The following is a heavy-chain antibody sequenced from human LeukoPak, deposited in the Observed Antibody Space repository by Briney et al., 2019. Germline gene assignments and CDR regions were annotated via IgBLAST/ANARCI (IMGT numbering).Heavy chain of an antibody. J-gene: IGHJ5*02. CDR3: VRDGGVDRLGVAVTDGFDP. CDR2: ISSSGSTI. V-gene: IGHV3-11*04. Sequence: GGSLRLSCAASGFTFSDYYMSWIRQAPGKGLEWVSYISSSGSTIYYADSVKGRFTISRDNAKNEVYLQMNSLRAEDTAVYYCVRDGGVDRLGVAVTDGFDPWGQGTLVSVSS. D-gene: IGHD6-19*01. CDR1: GFTFSDYY.